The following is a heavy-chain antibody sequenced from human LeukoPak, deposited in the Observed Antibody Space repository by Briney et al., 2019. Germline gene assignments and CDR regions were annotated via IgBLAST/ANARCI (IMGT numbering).Heavy chain of an antibody. J-gene: IGHJ4*02. V-gene: IGHV4-39*07. Sequence: SETLSLTCTVSGGSISSSSYYWGWIRQPPGKGLEWIGSIYYSGSTYYNPSLKSRVTISVDTSKNQFSLKLSSVTAAGTAVYYCARPTNLGYCSSTSCRRSGYFDYWGQGTLVTVSS. CDR3: ARPTNLGYCSSTSCRRSGYFDY. CDR1: GGSISSSSYY. CDR2: IYYSGST. D-gene: IGHD2-2*01.